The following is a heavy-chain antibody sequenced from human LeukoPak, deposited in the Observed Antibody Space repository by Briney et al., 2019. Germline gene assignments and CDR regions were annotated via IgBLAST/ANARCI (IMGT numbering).Heavy chain of an antibody. J-gene: IGHJ4*02. CDR3: ARGGYSYLFDY. V-gene: IGHV4-34*01. CDR1: GGSFSGYY. CDR2: INHSGST. Sequence: SETLSLTCAVYGGSFSGYYWSWIRQPPGKGLEWIGEINHSGSTNSNPSLKSRVTISVDTSKNQFSLKLSSVTAADTAVYYCARGGYSYLFDYWGQGTLVTVSS. D-gene: IGHD5-18*01.